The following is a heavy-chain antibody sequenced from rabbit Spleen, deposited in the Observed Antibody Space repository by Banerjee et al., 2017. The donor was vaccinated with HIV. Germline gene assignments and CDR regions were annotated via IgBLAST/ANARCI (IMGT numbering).Heavy chain of an antibody. CDR3: ARDPDGGSVGVGLDL. CDR2: IDTGRSGKT. Sequence: QEHLEESGGDLVKPEGSLTLTCTASGFDFTRNVNVMCWVRQSPGKGLQWIACIDTGRSGKTYYATWAKGRFTVSKTSSTTVTLQMTSLTAADTATYFCARDPDGGSVGVGLDLWGPGTLVTVS. D-gene: IGHD4-2*01. V-gene: IGHV1S45*01. J-gene: IGHJ4*01. CDR1: GFDFTRNVNV.